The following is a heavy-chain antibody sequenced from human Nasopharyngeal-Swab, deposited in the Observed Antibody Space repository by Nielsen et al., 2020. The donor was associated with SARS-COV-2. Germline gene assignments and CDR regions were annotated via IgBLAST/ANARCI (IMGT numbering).Heavy chain of an antibody. CDR2: IWYDGTNT. CDR3: AKGFLDYYYYMDV. Sequence: GESLQISCAASGFTFSRYAMHWVRQAPGKGLEWVTLIWYDGTNTYYADSVKGRFTISRDNSKNTVYLHMNSLRAEDTAIYYCAKGFLDYYYYMDVWGKGTTVTVSS. CDR1: GFTFSRYA. J-gene: IGHJ6*03. V-gene: IGHV3-33*06. D-gene: IGHD3-10*01.